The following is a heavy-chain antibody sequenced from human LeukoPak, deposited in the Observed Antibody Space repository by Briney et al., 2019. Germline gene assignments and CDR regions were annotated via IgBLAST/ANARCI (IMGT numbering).Heavy chain of an antibody. J-gene: IGHJ4*02. D-gene: IGHD2-15*01. CDR2: IYPGDSDT. V-gene: IGHV5-51*01. CDR3: ARQGVYCSGGSCYSDY. CDR1: GYSFTSYW. Sequence: GESLKISCQGSGYSFTSYWIGWVRPMPGKGLEWMGIIYPGDSDTRYSPSFQGQVTISADRSISTAYLQWSSLKASDTAMYYCARQGVYCSGGSCYSDYWGQGTLVTVSS.